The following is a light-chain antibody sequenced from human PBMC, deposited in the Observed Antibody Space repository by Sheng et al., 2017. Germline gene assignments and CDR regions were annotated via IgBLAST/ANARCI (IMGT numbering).Light chain of an antibody. Sequence: EIVLTQSPGTLSLSPGERATLSCRASQSVSSNFLAWYHQRPGQAPRLLIYGASSRATGIADRFSGSGSGTDFTLTISRLEPEDFAVYYCQHYNNWPPYSFGQGTKLEIK. V-gene: IGKV3-20*01. CDR3: QHYNNWPPYS. CDR1: QSVSSNF. J-gene: IGKJ2*03. CDR2: GAS.